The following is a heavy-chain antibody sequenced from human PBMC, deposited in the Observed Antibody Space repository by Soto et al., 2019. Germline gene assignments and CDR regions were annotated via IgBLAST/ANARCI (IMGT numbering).Heavy chain of an antibody. CDR2: ISWNSGSL. D-gene: IGHD3-3*01. CDR3: AKDFDFWSGVEY. Sequence: EVQLVESGGGLVQPGTSLRLTCAASGFTFDDYAMHWVRQVPGKGIEWVSGISWNSGSLDYADSVKGRFTISRDNAKRTLYLQLNSLTPGDTGFYSCAKDFDFWSGVEYGGQGTLVTVSS. CDR1: GFTFDDYA. J-gene: IGHJ4*02. V-gene: IGHV3-9*01.